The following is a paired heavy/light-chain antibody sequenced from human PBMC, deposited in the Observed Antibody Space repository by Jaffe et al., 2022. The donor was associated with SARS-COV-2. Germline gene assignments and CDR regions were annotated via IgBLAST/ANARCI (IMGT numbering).Light chain of an antibody. V-gene: IGKV4-1*01. CDR2: WAS. CDR3: QQYYNTPYT. Sequence: DIVLTQSPDSLAVSLGERATINCKSSQSVLHRNNKNYLAWYQQKPGQPPKLLIYWASTRESGVPDRFSGSGSGTDFTLTISSLQAEDVAVYYCQQYYNTPYTFGQGTKLEIK. J-gene: IGKJ2*01. CDR1: QSVLHRNNKNY.
Heavy chain of an antibody. V-gene: IGHV3-23*01. Sequence: EVQVLESGGGLVQPGGSLRLSCVASGFTFSTYAMSWVRQAPGKGLEWVSAFTGADGIAYYADSVKGRFTISRDISKNTVYLQMNSLRAEDSAVYYCAKDGPYTSLSRGYFDYWGQGILVTVSP. J-gene: IGHJ4*02. D-gene: IGHD6-6*01. CDR2: FTGADGIA. CDR1: GFTFSTYA. CDR3: AKDGPYTSLSRGYFDY.